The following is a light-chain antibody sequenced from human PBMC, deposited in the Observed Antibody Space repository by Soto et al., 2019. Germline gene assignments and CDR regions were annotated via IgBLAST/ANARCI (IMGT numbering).Light chain of an antibody. J-gene: IGLJ3*02. Sequence: QSALTQPASVSGSPGQSITISCTGTSSDVGSYNLVSWYQQHPGKAPKLMIYEDSKRPSGVSNRFSGSKSGNTASLTISGIQAVDEADYYCCSYAGSSTSLVVFGGGTKVTVL. CDR2: EDS. V-gene: IGLV2-23*01. CDR1: SSDVGSYNL. CDR3: CSYAGSSTSLVV.